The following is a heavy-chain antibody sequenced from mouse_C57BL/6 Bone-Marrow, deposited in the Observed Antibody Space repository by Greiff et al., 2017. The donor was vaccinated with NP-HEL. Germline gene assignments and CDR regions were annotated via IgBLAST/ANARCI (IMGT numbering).Heavy chain of an antibody. CDR1: GYSITSDY. V-gene: IGHV3-8*01. CDR2: ISYSGST. D-gene: IGHD1-1*01. J-gene: IGHJ4*01. Sequence: DVKLQESGPGLAKPSQTLSLTCSVTGYSITSDYWNWIRKFPGNKLEYMGYISYSGSTYYNPSLKSRISITRDTSKNQYYLQLNSVTTEDTATYYCASSITTVVADYAMDYWGQGTSVTVSS. CDR3: ASSITTVVADYAMDY.